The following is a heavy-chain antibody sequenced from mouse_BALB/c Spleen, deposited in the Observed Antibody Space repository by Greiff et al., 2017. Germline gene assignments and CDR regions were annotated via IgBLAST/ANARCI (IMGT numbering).Heavy chain of an antibody. D-gene: IGHD2-1*01. J-gene: IGHJ3*01. CDR1: GFTFTDYY. CDR3: ARVTGWFAY. CDR2: IRNKANGYTT. Sequence: EVQGVESGGGLVQPGGSLTLSCATSGFTFTDYYMSWVRQPPGKALEWLGFIRNKANGYTTEYSASVKGRFTISRDNSQSILYLQMNTLRAEDSATYYCARVTGWFAYWGQGTLVTVSA. V-gene: IGHV7-3*02.